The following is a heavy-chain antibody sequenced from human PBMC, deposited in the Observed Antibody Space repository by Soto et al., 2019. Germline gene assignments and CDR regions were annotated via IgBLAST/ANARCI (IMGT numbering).Heavy chain of an antibody. D-gene: IGHD2-2*01. J-gene: IGHJ4*02. CDR2: IYYTGNT. Sequence: SETLSLTCPVSGGSISSGNYHWGWIRQPPGKGLEWIGSIYYTGNTFYNPSLKSRVTISVDTSNTQFSLKLSSVTAADTAVYYCATLPGKDQLPNFDYWGQGALVTVSS. V-gene: IGHV4-39*01. CDR3: ATLPGKDQLPNFDY. CDR1: GGSISSGNYH.